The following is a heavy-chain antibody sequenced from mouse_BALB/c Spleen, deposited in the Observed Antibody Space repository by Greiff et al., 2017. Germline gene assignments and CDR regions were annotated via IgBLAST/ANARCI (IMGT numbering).Heavy chain of an antibody. V-gene: IGHV1-31*01. Sequence: VQLKQSGPELVKPGASVKISCKASGYSFTGYYMHWVKQSHVKSLEWIGRINPYNGATSYNQNFKDKASLTVDKSSSTAYMELHSLTSEDSAVYYCARGVTTATIFAYWGQGTLVTVSA. D-gene: IGHD1-2*01. CDR2: INPYNGAT. CDR3: ARGVTTATIFAY. J-gene: IGHJ3*01. CDR1: GYSFTGYY.